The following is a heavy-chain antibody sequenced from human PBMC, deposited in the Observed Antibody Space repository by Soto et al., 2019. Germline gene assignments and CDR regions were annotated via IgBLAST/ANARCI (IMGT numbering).Heavy chain of an antibody. J-gene: IGHJ5*02. CDR3: ASPKIAFYNWFDP. Sequence: ASETLSLTCTVSGGSISSYYWSWIRQPPGKGLEWIGYIYYSGSTYYNPSLKSRVTISVDTSKNQFSLKLSSVTAADTAVYYCASPKIAFYNWFDPWGQGTQVTVSS. CDR2: IYYSGST. V-gene: IGHV4-59*04. D-gene: IGHD3-3*02. CDR1: GGSISSYY.